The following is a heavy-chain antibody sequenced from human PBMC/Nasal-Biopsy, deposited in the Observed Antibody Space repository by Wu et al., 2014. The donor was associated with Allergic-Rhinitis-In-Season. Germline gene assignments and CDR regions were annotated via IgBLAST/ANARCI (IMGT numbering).Heavy chain of an antibody. CDR1: GGSISSYY. D-gene: IGHD1-14*01. Sequence: TLSLTCTVSGGSISSYYWTWIRQSPGKGLEWIGYTSYSGTTNYNPSLKSRVTISLDTSKNQFSLRLSSVTATDTAVFYCARHGRVPASLDVWGQGTTITVSS. CDR2: TSYSGTT. J-gene: IGHJ6*02. V-gene: IGHV4-59*01. CDR3: ARHGRVPASLDV.